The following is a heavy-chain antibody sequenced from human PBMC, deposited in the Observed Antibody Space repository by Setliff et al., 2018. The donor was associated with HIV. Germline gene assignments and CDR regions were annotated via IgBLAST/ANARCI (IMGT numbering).Heavy chain of an antibody. J-gene: IGHJ4*02. D-gene: IGHD6-13*01. V-gene: IGHV3-64*02. Sequence: GGSLRLSCAASGFIFVSSAMHWVRQAPGKGLDFVSGISSNGDTTYYADSVKGRLTISRDNSKNTLFLQMGSLRPEDMAVYYCAREPDKIAAADSWGQGTLVTVSS. CDR3: AREPDKIAAADS. CDR2: ISSNGDTT. CDR1: GFIFVSSA.